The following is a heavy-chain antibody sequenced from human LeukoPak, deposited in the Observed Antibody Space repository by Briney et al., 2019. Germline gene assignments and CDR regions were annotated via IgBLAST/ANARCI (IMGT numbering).Heavy chain of an antibody. Sequence: PGGSLRLSCAASGFTFSTYAMSWVCQAPGKGLNWVSTITGSGGTTYYADSVKGRFTISRDNSKNTLYLQMNSLRAEDTAVYYCAKELSEMATISPFDYWGQGTLVTVSS. J-gene: IGHJ4*02. D-gene: IGHD5-24*01. CDR3: AKELSEMATISPFDY. CDR1: GFTFSTYA. V-gene: IGHV3-23*01. CDR2: ITGSGGTT.